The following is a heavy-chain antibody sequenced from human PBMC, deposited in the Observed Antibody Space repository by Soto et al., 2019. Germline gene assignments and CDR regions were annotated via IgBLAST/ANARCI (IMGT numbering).Heavy chain of an antibody. D-gene: IGHD1-1*01. CDR2: IYHTGST. CDR3: ARATGTLRSRNCDY. Sequence: PXETLSLTCSVSICSISTVCHYWTWIRQPPGKGLEWIGSIYHTGSTYYSKSLRSRLTMSVDTSKSQFSLRLSSVTAGDTAVYYCARATGTLRSRNCDYWGQGSLVTVSS. CDR1: ICSISTVCHY. J-gene: IGHJ4*02. V-gene: IGHV4-31*03.